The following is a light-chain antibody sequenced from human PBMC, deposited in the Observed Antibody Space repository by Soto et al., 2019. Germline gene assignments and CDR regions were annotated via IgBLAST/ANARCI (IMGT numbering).Light chain of an antibody. V-gene: IGLV3-21*04. CDR2: YDS. J-gene: IGLJ2*01. CDR3: QVWDSSSDHPVV. CDR1: NIGSKS. Sequence: SCELTQSPSGSVAPGKTARITCGGNNIGSKSVHWYQQKPGQAPVLVIYYDSDRPSGIPERFSGSNSGNTATLTISRVEAGDEADYYCQVWDSSSDHPVVFGGGTKLTVL.